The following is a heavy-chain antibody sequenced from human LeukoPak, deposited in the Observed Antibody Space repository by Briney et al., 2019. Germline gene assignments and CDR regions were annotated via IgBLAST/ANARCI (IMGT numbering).Heavy chain of an antibody. CDR3: ARAQDLFDP. V-gene: IGHV4-38-2*02. CDR2: IYHSGST. J-gene: IGHJ5*02. Sequence: SETLSLTCTVSGYSISSGYYWGWIRQPPGKGLEWIGSIYHSGSTYYNPSLKSRVTISVDTSKNQFSLKLSSVTAADTAVYYCARAQDLFDPWGQGTLVTVSS. CDR1: GYSISSGYY.